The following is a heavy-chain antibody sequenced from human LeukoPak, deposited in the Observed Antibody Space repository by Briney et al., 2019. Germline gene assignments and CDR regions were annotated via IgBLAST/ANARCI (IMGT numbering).Heavy chain of an antibody. V-gene: IGHV3-74*01. CDR2: INNDGSST. D-gene: IGHD2-2*01. CDR1: GFTFSSYW. CDR3: ARPTSYDAFDI. Sequence: GGSLRLSCAASGFTFSSYWMHWVRQAPGKGLVWVSRINNDGSSTNYADSVKGRFTISRDNAKNTLYLQMNSLRAEDTAVYYCARPTSYDAFDIWGQGTMVTVSS. J-gene: IGHJ3*02.